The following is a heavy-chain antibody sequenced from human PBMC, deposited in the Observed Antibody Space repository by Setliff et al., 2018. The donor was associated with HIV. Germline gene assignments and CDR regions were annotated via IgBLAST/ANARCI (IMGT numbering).Heavy chain of an antibody. CDR3: ARGRLATLFGVVVPTVAAFDV. CDR1: GGSFHNYH. V-gene: IGHV4-34*01. D-gene: IGHD3-3*01. CDR2: ITHSGIT. J-gene: IGHJ3*01. Sequence: SETLSLTCAVYGGSFHNYHWNWIRQSPENGLEWIGQITHSGITNYNPSLNSRVTISVDTSKNQFSLNLTSVTAADTALYYCARGRLATLFGVVVPTVAAFDVWGQGTKVTVSS.